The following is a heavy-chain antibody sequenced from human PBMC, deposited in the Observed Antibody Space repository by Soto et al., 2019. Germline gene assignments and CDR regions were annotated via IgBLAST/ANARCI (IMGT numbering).Heavy chain of an antibody. D-gene: IGHD3-10*01. CDR2: IYSGGYT. Sequence: EVQLVESGGGLIQPGGSLRLSCAVSGFTVSNNYMSWVRQAPGKGLEGVSVIYSGGYTAYGDSVKGRFTISRDNSKNTQFPQMSSLRPAATAVYYGGPRPGGGGYWGQGTLVTVSS. CDR1: GFTVSNNY. J-gene: IGHJ4*02. V-gene: IGHV3-53*01. CDR3: GPRPGGGGY.